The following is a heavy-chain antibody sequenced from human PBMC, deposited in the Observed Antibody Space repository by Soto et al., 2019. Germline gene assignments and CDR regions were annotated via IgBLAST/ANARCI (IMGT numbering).Heavy chain of an antibody. CDR1: GGTFSSYA. CDR2: IIPIFGTA. D-gene: IGHD3-22*01. Sequence: GASVKVSCKASGGTFSSYAISWVRQAPGQGLEWMGGIIPIFGTANYAQKFQGRVTITADESTSTAYMELSSLRSEDTAVYYCARVPPGWLLQQPVYWGQGTLVTVSS. CDR3: ARVPPGWLLQQPVY. J-gene: IGHJ4*02. V-gene: IGHV1-69*13.